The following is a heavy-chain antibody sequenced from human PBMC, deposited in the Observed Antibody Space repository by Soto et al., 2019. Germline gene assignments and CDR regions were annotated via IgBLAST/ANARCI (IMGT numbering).Heavy chain of an antibody. CDR2: TYYRSKWYN. D-gene: IGHD6-19*01. J-gene: IGHJ5*02. CDR3: AREVAGPKRDLNWFDP. Sequence: SQTRSLTCXISGDSVSSNSAAWNWIRQSPSRGLEWLGRTYYRSKWYNDYAVSVKSRITINPDTSKNQFSLQLNSVTPEDTAVYYCAREVAGPKRDLNWFDPWGQGTLVTVSS. V-gene: IGHV6-1*01. CDR1: GDSVSSNSAA.